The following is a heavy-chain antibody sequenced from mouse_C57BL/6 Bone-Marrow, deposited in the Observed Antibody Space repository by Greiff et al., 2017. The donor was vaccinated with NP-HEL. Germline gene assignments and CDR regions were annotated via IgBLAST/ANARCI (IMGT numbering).Heavy chain of an antibody. J-gene: IGHJ3*01. V-gene: IGHV1-59*01. CDR3: ARVYYMVKWFAY. CDR1: GYTFTSYW. D-gene: IGHD2-2*01. CDR2: IDPSDSYT. Sequence: VQLQQPGAELVRPGTSVKLSCKASGYTFTSYWMHWVKQRPGQGLEWIGVIDPSDSYTNYNQKFKGKATLTVDTSSSTAYMQLSSLTSEDSAVYYCARVYYMVKWFAYWGQGTLVTVSA.